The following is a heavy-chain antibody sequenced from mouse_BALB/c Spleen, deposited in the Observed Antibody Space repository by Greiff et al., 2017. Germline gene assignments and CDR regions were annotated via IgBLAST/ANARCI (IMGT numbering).Heavy chain of an antibody. J-gene: IGHJ1*01. CDR1: GYTFTSYT. D-gene: IGHD2-10*01. Sequence: VQLQQSAAELARPGASVKMSCKASGYTFTSYTMHWVKQRPGQGLEWIGYINPSSGYTEYNQKFKDKTTLTADKSSSTAYMQLSSLTSEDSAVYYCASGAYYGNYLLYWYFDVWGAGTTVTVSS. V-gene: IGHV1-4*02. CDR3: ASGAYYGNYLLYWYFDV. CDR2: INPSSGYT.